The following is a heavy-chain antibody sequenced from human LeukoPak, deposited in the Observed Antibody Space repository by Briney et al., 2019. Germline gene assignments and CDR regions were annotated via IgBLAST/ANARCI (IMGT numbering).Heavy chain of an antibody. CDR1: GGSISSYY. J-gene: IGHJ3*02. D-gene: IGHD5-18*01. CDR2: IYYSGST. V-gene: IGHV4-59*01. Sequence: SETLSLTCTVSGGSISSYYWSWIRQPPGKGLEWIGYIYYSGSTNYIPSLKSRVTISVDTSKNQFSLKLSSVTAADTAVYYCASGYSYGYGMNAFDIWGQGTMVTVSS. CDR3: ASGYSYGYGMNAFDI.